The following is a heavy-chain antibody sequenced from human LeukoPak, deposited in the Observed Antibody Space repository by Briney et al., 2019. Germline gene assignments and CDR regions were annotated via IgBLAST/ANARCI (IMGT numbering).Heavy chain of an antibody. V-gene: IGHV3-23*01. Sequence: GGSLRLSCAASGFTFTNAWMSWVRQAPGKGLEWVSAISGSGGSTYYADSVKGRFTISRDNSKNTLYLQMNSLRAEDTAVYYCANIYQLYYFDYWGQGTLVTVSS. CDR3: ANIYQLYYFDY. J-gene: IGHJ4*02. D-gene: IGHD2-2*01. CDR2: ISGSGGST. CDR1: GFTFTNAW.